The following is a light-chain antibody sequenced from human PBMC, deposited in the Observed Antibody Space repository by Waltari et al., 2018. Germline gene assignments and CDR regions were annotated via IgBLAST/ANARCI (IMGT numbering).Light chain of an antibody. J-gene: IGLJ1*01. V-gene: IGLV2-14*01. CDR2: GVS. Sequence: QSALTQPASVSGSPGQSITISCTETSSDVGGYNYVSWYQQYPGKAPQLMIYGVSYRPSGISNRFSGSKSGNTATLTISGLQAEDEADYYCSSYTSTKTGVFGTGTKVTVL. CDR3: SSYTSTKTGV. CDR1: SSDVGGYNY.